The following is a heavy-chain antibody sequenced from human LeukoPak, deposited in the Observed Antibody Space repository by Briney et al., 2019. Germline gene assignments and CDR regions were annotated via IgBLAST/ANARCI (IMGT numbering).Heavy chain of an antibody. CDR3: AREVPTEGSFDY. J-gene: IGHJ4*02. CDR1: GFTFSSYS. D-gene: IGHD3-10*01. V-gene: IGHV3-48*01. CDR2: ISSRSSTI. Sequence: PGGSLRLSCAASGFTFSSYSMDWVRQAPGKGREWVSYISSRSSTIYYADSGKGRFTISRDNAKNSLYMEMNSLRAEDTAVYYCAREVPTEGSFDYWGQGTLVTVSS.